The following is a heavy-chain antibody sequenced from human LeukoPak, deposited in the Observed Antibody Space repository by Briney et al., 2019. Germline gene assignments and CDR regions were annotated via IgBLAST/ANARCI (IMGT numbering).Heavy chain of an antibody. Sequence: SETLSLTCTVSGGSISSYYWSRIRQPPGKGLEWIGYIYYSGSTNYNPSLKSRVTISVDTSKNQFSLKLSSVTAADTAVYYCARHRGSSWSSFDYWGQGTLVTVSS. J-gene: IGHJ4*02. V-gene: IGHV4-59*08. CDR1: GGSISSYY. CDR2: IYYSGST. D-gene: IGHD6-13*01. CDR3: ARHRGSSWSSFDY.